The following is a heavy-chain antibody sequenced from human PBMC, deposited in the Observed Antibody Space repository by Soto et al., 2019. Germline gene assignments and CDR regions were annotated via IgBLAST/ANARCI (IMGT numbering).Heavy chain of an antibody. CDR1: GFTFSSYW. J-gene: IGHJ4*02. CDR3: AKDRATYYYGSGSYYNN. Sequence: GGSLRLSCAASGFTFSSYWMSWVRQAPGKGLEWVANIKQDGSEKYYVDSVKGRFTISRDNAKNSLYLQMNSLRAEDTAVYYCAKDRATYYYGSGSYYNNWGQGTLVTVSS. V-gene: IGHV3-7*05. CDR2: IKQDGSEK. D-gene: IGHD3-10*01.